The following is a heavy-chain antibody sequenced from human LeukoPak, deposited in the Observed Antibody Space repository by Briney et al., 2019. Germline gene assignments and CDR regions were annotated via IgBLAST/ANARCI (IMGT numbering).Heavy chain of an antibody. Sequence: GGSLRLSCAASGFTFSTSGMTWVRQAPGKGLEWVSGISGSGATTYYRDSVKGRFTISRDNSKNTLYLQMNSLRAEDTAVYYCARDSGWKFDYWGQGTLVPVSS. V-gene: IGHV3-23*01. D-gene: IGHD6-19*01. CDR2: ISGSGATT. CDR1: GFTFSTSG. CDR3: ARDSGWKFDY. J-gene: IGHJ4*02.